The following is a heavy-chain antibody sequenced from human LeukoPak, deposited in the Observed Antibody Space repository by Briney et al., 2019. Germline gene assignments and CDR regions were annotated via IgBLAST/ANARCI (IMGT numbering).Heavy chain of an antibody. Sequence: GGSLRLSCAASGFTFSNFVMHWVRQAPGKGLDWVACIRYDGSNKYYADSVKGRFTISRDNSKNTLYLQMNSLRAEDTAVYYCAKDSDYYGSGSFDYWGQGTLVTVSS. CDR2: IRYDGSNK. D-gene: IGHD3-10*01. J-gene: IGHJ4*02. CDR3: AKDSDYYGSGSFDY. CDR1: GFTFSNFV. V-gene: IGHV3-30*02.